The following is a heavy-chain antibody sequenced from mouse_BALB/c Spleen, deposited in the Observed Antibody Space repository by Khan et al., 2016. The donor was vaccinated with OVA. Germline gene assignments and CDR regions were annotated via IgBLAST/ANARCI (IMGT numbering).Heavy chain of an antibody. CDR2: INSGGST. Sequence: EVKLVESGGGLVKPGGSLKLSCAASGFTFSSYAVSWIRQTPEKRLEWVASINSGGSTYYSDSVKGRITISREDARNIPYLQMSSRMPEDTAMYYCTRLVDYWGQGTSVTVSS. J-gene: IGHJ4*01. CDR3: TRLVDY. V-gene: IGHV5-6-5*01. CDR1: GFTFSSYA.